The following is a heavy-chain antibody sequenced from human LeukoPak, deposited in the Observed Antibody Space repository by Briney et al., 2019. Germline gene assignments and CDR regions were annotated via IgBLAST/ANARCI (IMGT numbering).Heavy chain of an antibody. V-gene: IGHV4-4*07. Sequence: TSETLSLTCTISGGSLSNHYWNWIRQAAGTGPEYIGRIFHTGTTNYNPSLKSRVTMSMETSKNQFSLKLTSLSAADTAVYYCARGPLGGEGFDIWGQGTMVSVSS. D-gene: IGHD3-10*01. J-gene: IGHJ3*02. CDR2: IFHTGTT. CDR1: GGSLSNHY. CDR3: ARGPLGGEGFDI.